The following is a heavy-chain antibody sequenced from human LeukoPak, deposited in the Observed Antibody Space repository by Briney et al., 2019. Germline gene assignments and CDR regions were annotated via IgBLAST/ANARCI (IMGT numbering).Heavy chain of an antibody. CDR1: GLTFSSYG. V-gene: IGHV3-30*02. J-gene: IGHJ5*02. D-gene: IGHD4-17*01. CDR3: AKASERNDYGDYREFDP. Sequence: PGGSLRLSCAASGLTFSSYGMHWVRQAPGKGLEWVAFIRYDGSNKYYADSVKGRFTISRDNSKNTLYLQMNSLRAEDTAVYYCAKASERNDYGDYREFDPWGQGTLVTVSS. CDR2: IRYDGSNK.